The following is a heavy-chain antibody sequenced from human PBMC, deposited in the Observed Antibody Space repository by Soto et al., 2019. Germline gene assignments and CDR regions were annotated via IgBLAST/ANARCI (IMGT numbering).Heavy chain of an antibody. CDR2: IKSKSDGGTT. D-gene: IGHD3-10*01. CDR1: GFIFSNAW. V-gene: IGHV3-15*07. CDR3: TTDLPGGPLDV. Sequence: ELPVVESGGGLVEPGGSLRLSCAGSGFIFSNAWMSWVRQAPGKGLEWVGRIKSKSDGGTTDYGAPVKGRFTISRXESKNTVYLQMISLKTEDTALYYCTTDLPGGPLDVWGQGTTVTVSS. J-gene: IGHJ6*02.